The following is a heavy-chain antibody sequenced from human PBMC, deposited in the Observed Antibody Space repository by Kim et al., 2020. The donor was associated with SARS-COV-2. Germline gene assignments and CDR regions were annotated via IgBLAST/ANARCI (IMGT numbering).Heavy chain of an antibody. CDR3: TRDVPAGGTVGTPDY. J-gene: IGHJ4*02. V-gene: IGHV3-30*04. D-gene: IGHD2-21*02. CDR2: ISNVGNDE. Sequence: GGSLRHSCAASGFTFSSHAMHWVRQAPGKGLEWVASISNVGNDERYVDAVRGRFTISRDNSKNALDLQMNSLRPEDTAVYYCTRDVPAGGTVGTPDYWGRGTLVTVSS. CDR1: GFTFSSHA.